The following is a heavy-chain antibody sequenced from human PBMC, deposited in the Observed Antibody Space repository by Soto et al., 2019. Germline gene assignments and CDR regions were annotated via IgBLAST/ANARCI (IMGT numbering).Heavy chain of an antibody. CDR3: AKGVVRYSSSYVYVY. J-gene: IGHJ4*02. CDR1: GFTFSSYA. CDR2: ISGSGGST. V-gene: IGHV3-23*01. D-gene: IGHD6-6*01. Sequence: PAGSLRLSCAASGFTFSSYAMSWVRQAPGKGLEWVSAISGSGGSTYYADSVKGRFTISRDNSKNTLYLQMNSLRAEDTAVYYCAKGVVRYSSSYVYVYSGQVPLVTLSS.